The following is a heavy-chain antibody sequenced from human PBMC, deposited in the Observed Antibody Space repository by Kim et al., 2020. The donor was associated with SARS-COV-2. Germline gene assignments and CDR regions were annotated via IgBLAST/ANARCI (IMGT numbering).Heavy chain of an antibody. CDR1: GGSISSSSYY. CDR3: ATSLAARGAFDI. V-gene: IGHV4-39*07. Sequence: SETLSLTCTVSGGSISSSSYYWGWIRQPPGKGLEWIGSIYYSGSTYYNPSLKSRVTISVDTSKNQFSLKLSSVTAADTAVYYCATSLAARGAFDIWGQGTMVTVSS. J-gene: IGHJ3*02. D-gene: IGHD2-15*01. CDR2: IYYSGST.